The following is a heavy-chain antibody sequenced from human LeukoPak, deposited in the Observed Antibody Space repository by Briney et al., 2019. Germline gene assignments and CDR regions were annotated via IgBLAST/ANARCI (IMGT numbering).Heavy chain of an antibody. CDR1: GGSISSYY. J-gene: IGHJ4*02. CDR2: IYYSGST. D-gene: IGHD3-22*01. CDR3: ARASSWPYYYDSSGYYYPYYFDY. Sequence: PSETLSLTCTVSGGSISSYYWSWIRQPPGKGLEWIGYIYYSGSTNYNPSLKSRVTISVDTSKNQFSLKLSSVTAADTAVYYCARASSWPYYYDSSGYYYPYYFDYWGQGTLVTVSS. V-gene: IGHV4-59*01.